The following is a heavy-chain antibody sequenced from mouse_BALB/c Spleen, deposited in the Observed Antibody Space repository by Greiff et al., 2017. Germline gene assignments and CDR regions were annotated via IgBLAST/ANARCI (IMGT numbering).Heavy chain of an antibody. D-gene: IGHD2-14*01. CDR1: GFSLPSYG. J-gene: IGHJ4*01. Sequence: VQRVESGPGLVAPSQSLSITCTVSGFSLPSYGVHWVRQPPGKGLEWLGVIWAGGSTNYNSALMSRLSISKDNSKSQVFLKMNSLQTDDTAMYYCAREGDRYGDYYARDYWGQGTSVTVSS. CDR3: AREGDRYGDYYARDY. CDR2: IWAGGST. V-gene: IGHV2-9*02.